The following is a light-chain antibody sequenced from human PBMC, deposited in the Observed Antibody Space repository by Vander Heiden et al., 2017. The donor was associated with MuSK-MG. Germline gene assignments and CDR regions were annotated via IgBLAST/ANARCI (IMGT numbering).Light chain of an antibody. CDR1: QSLLHSNGYHY. V-gene: IGKV2-28*01. J-gene: IGKJ4*01. Sequence: DLVITQSPLSLPFTPGEPASISCRSSQSLLHSNGYHYLAWYLPTPGPSTPLMMYWVSKCVYGGLDRLSGSGSGRDCTLKSRRGEAEDVGADYGRQDLQTHLFGGGTKVXIK. CDR2: WVS. CDR3: RQDLQTHL.